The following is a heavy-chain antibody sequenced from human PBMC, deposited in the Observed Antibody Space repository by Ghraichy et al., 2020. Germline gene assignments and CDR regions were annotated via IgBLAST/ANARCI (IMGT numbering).Heavy chain of an antibody. J-gene: IGHJ6*02. CDR1: EFTLSSYG. D-gene: IGHD4-23*01. V-gene: IGHV3-48*02. Sequence: GGSLRLSCVGSEFTLSSYGMNWVRQSPGKGLEWVSYITSSGRSIFYANSVKGRFAISRDNAKNSLSLQMNSLRDEDTAVYYCARASTVVRFYYYGGMDVWGQGTTVTVSS. CDR2: ITSSGRSI. CDR3: ARASTVVRFYYYGGMDV.